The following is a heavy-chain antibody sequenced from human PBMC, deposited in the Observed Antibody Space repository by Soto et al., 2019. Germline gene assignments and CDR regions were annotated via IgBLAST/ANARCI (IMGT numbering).Heavy chain of an antibody. CDR1: GFTFSSYA. D-gene: IGHD4-4*01. V-gene: IGHV3-30-3*01. CDR2: ISYDGSNK. J-gene: IGHJ4*02. Sequence: QVQLVESGGGVVQPGRSLRLSCAASGFTFSSYAMHWVRQAPGKGLEWVAVISYDGSNKYYADSVKGRFTISRDNSKNTVYLQMNSLRAEDTAVYYCARPDYSNYLYYFDYWGQGTLVTVSS. CDR3: ARPDYSNYLYYFDY.